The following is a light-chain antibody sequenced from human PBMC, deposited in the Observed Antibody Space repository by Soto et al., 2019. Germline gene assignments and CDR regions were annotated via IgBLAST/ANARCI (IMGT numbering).Light chain of an antibody. Sequence: EIMMTQSPATLSVSPGEGATLSCRASQSVSSHIAWYQQKPGQAPRLLIYGASIRATGIPARFSGNGSGTEFTLTISSLQSEDFAVYYCQQYNNWPRTFGQGTKVEI. J-gene: IGKJ1*01. V-gene: IGKV3-15*01. CDR2: GAS. CDR3: QQYNNWPRT. CDR1: QSVSSH.